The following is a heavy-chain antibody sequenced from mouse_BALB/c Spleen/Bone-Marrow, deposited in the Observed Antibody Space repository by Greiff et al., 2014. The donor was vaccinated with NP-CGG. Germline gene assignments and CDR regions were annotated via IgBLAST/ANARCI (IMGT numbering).Heavy chain of an antibody. J-gene: IGHJ2*01. CDR3: AGRCYGAY. D-gene: IGHD1-2*01. CDR1: GFNIRDTY. V-gene: IGHV14-3*02. CDR2: IDSANDNT. Sequence: VQLQQSGAELVKPGASVKLSCTASGFNIRDTYLHWVKPRPEQGLEWIGRIDSANDNTKYDPKFQGKATITADSSSNTAYLQLSSLTPEDTAVYYCAGRCYGAYWGQGTTLTVSS.